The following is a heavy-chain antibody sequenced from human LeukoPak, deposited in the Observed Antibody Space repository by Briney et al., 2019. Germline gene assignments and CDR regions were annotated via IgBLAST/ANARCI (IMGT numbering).Heavy chain of an antibody. D-gene: IGHD2-15*01. J-gene: IGHJ3*02. CDR3: AREMVASDAFDI. CDR1: GGSISSYY. Sequence: PSETLSLTCTVSGGSISSYYWSWIRQPPGKGLEWIWYIYYSGSTNYNPSLKSRVTISVDTSKNQFSLKLSSVTAADTAVYYCAREMVASDAFDIWGQGTMVTVSS. CDR2: IYYSGST. V-gene: IGHV4-59*01.